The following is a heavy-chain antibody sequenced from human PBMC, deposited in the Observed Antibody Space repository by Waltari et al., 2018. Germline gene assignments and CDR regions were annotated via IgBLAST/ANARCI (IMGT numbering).Heavy chain of an antibody. CDR1: GFTFDDYT. V-gene: IGHV3-43*01. J-gene: IGHJ6*02. CDR3: AKDMRGVHRNYYYGMDV. D-gene: IGHD3-10*01. CDR2: ISWDGSST. Sequence: EVQLVESGGVVVQPGGSLRLSCAASGFTFDDYTMHWVRQAPGKGLEWVSLISWDGSSTYYADSVKGRFTISRDNSKNSLYLQMNSLRTEDTALYYCAKDMRGVHRNYYYGMDVWGQGTTVTVSS.